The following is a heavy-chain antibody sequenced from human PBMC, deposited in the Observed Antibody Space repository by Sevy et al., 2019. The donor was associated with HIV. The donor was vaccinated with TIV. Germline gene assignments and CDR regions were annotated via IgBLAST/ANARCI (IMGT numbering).Heavy chain of an antibody. D-gene: IGHD6-13*01. V-gene: IGHV3-15*01. J-gene: IGHJ5*02. CDR3: TTTSDGIAAAGNWFDP. CDR1: GFTFSNAW. Sequence: GGSLRLSCAASGFTFSNAWMSWVRQAPGKGLEWVGRIKSKTDGGTTDYAAPVKGRFTISREDLKNTLYLQMNSLKTEDTAVYYCTTTSDGIAAAGNWFDPWGQGTLVTVSS. CDR2: IKSKTDGGTT.